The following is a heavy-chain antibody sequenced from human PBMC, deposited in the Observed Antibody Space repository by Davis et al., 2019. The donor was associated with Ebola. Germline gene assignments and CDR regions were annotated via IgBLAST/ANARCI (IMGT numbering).Heavy chain of an antibody. Sequence: ASVKVSCKASGYTFTSYAMNWVRQAPGQGLEWMGRMNPHSGGTNYAQTFQGRVTMISDTSISTAYMELSRLTYDDTAVYYCARLCSSSCPNDYWGQGTLVTVSS. CDR1: GYTFTSYA. CDR2: MNPHSGGT. V-gene: IGHV1-2*06. CDR3: ARLCSSSCPNDY. D-gene: IGHD6-13*01. J-gene: IGHJ4*02.